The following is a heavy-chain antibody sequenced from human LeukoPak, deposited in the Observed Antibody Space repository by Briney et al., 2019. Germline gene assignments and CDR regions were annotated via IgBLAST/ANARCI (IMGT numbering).Heavy chain of an antibody. CDR2: IEPHSGGT. CDR3: ARDPPGDSGLDC. D-gene: IGHD1-26*01. Sequence: ASVKVSCKTSGYTFIDYHVHWVRQAPGQGLEGMGWIEPHSGGTDFAEKFHGRLTMTRDTSITTVYMEMTRLTSDDTAVYYCARDPPGDSGLDCWGQGTLVTVSS. CDR1: GYTFIDYH. V-gene: IGHV1-2*02. J-gene: IGHJ4*02.